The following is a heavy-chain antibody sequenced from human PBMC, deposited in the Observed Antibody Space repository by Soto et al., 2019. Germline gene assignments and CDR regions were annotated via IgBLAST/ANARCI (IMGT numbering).Heavy chain of an antibody. CDR2: IIPMFGAP. D-gene: IGHD6-19*01. CDR1: GGTFSIYS. V-gene: IGHV1-69*01. Sequence: QVQLVQSGAEVKKPGSSVKVSCQASGGTFSIYSINWVRQAPGQGLEWMGGIIPMFGAPNYAQKFQGRVTMTADETTSTAYMVLSSLTSAYTAVYFCARAFRQWLEKAGFDYWGQGTRVTVSS. CDR3: ARAFRQWLEKAGFDY. J-gene: IGHJ4*02.